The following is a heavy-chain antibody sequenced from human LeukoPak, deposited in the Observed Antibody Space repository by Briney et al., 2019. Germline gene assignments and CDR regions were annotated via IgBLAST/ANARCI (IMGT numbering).Heavy chain of an antibody. CDR3: ARDGSDVWFDY. CDR1: GYTFTGYY. D-gene: IGHD3-10*01. J-gene: IGHJ4*02. Sequence: ASMKVSCKASGYTFTGYYMHWVRQAPGQGLEWMGWINPNSGGTNYAQKFQGRVTLTTDTSTSTAYMELRSLRSDDTAVYYCARDGSDVWFDYWGQGTLVTVSS. CDR2: INPNSGGT. V-gene: IGHV1-2*02.